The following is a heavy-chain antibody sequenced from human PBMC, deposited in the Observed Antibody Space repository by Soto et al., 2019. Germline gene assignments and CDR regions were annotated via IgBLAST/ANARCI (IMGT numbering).Heavy chain of an antibody. D-gene: IGHD1-26*01. V-gene: IGHV4-34*01. Sequence: QVQLQQWGAGLLKPSETLSLTCAVYGGSFSGYYWSWIRQPPGKGLEWIGEINHSGSTNYNPSLKIRVTISLDTSTNQFSLKLSSVTVAYTAVYYCARIRIVGATAGSDCWGQGTLVTVSS. CDR2: INHSGST. CDR1: GGSFSGYY. CDR3: ARIRIVGATAGSDC. J-gene: IGHJ4*02.